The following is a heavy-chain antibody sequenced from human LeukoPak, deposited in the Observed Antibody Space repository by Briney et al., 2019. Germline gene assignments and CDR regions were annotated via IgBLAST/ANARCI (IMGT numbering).Heavy chain of an antibody. CDR2: IGSSGANT. V-gene: IGHV3-23*01. J-gene: IGHJ4*02. CDR1: GFTVSSNY. Sequence: GGSLRLSCAASGFTVSSNYMSWVRQAPGKGLEWVSAIGSSGANTYYADSVKGRFTISRDNSKNTLYLQMNSLRAEDTAVYYCAKQIGYCSDGSCYFTSWGQGTLVTVSS. CDR3: AKQIGYCSDGSCYFTS. D-gene: IGHD2-15*01.